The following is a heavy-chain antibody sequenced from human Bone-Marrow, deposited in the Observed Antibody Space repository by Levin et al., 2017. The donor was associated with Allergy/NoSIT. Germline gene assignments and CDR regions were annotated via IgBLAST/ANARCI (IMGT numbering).Heavy chain of an antibody. CDR1: GFPFSNYW. Sequence: GGSLRLSCVASGFPFSNYWMSWVRQAPGKGLEWVANINHEGGETHYVDSVKGRFTITRDNAKNSLSLQMNSLRAGDTAVYYCVRDFANWFDPWGQGTLVTVSS. J-gene: IGHJ5*02. CDR2: INHEGGET. CDR3: VRDFANWFDP. V-gene: IGHV3-7*01.